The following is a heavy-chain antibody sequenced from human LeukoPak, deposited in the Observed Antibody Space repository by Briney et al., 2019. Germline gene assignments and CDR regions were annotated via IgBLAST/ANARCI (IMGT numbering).Heavy chain of an antibody. CDR2: IKQDGSQK. V-gene: IGHV3-7*01. CDR1: GFTFSNYW. CDR3: ASSNWFDP. J-gene: IGHJ5*02. Sequence: GGSLRLSCTTSGFTFSNYWMNWVRQAPGKGLEWVATIKQDGSQKYYVDSAKGRFTISRDNAKNTLYLQMNSLRAEDTAVYYCASSNWFDPWGQGTLVTVSS.